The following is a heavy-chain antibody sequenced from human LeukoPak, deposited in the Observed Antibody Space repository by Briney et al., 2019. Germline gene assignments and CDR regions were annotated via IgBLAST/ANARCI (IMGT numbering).Heavy chain of an antibody. D-gene: IGHD2-15*01. CDR2: IYYSGST. Sequence: SETLPLTCTVSGXSISTFYWSWIRQAPGKGLEYIGYIYYSGSTNYNPSLESRVTLSVDTSQNQFSLILSSVTAADTAVYYCARGPTSYYFESWGQGTLVTVSS. CDR3: ARGPTSYYFES. CDR1: GXSISTFY. J-gene: IGHJ4*02. V-gene: IGHV4-59*01.